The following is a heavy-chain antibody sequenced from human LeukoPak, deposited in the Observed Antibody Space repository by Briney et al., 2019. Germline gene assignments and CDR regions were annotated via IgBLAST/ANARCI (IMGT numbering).Heavy chain of an antibody. J-gene: IGHJ5*02. CDR3: ARDSRGFSVDP. Sequence: ASVKVSCKASGYTFTTYYMHWVRQAPGQGLEWMGWINPNSGVTNYAQKFQGRVTMTRYTSISTAYMELSRLTSDDTAVYYCARDSRGFSVDPWGQGTLVTVSS. D-gene: IGHD2-15*01. CDR2: INPNSGVT. CDR1: GYTFTTYY. V-gene: IGHV1-2*02.